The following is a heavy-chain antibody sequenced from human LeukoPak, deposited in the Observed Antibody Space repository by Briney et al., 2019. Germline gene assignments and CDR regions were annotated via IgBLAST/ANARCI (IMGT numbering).Heavy chain of an antibody. Sequence: ASVKVSCKASGYTFTSYDINWARQATGQGLEWMGWMNPNSGNTGYAQKLQGRVTMTRNTSISTAYMELSSLRSEDTAVYYCARAGIAVAGQAEYFQHWGQGTLVTVSS. J-gene: IGHJ1*01. CDR1: GYTFTSYD. V-gene: IGHV1-8*01. CDR3: ARAGIAVAGQAEYFQH. D-gene: IGHD6-19*01. CDR2: MNPNSGNT.